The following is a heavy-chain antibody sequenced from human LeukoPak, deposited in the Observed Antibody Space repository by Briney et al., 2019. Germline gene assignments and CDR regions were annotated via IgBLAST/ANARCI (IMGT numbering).Heavy chain of an antibody. CDR1: GGSISSNTYY. CDR3: ARGTPMYSSGWYGPYFDY. V-gene: IGHV4-39*07. J-gene: IGHJ4*02. Sequence: SETLSLTCRVSGGSISSNTYYWGWIRQPPGKGLEWIGSIYYSGSTYYNPSLKSRVTISVDTSKNQFSLKLSSVTAADTAVYYCARGTPMYSSGWYGPYFDYWGQGTLVTVSS. D-gene: IGHD6-19*01. CDR2: IYYSGST.